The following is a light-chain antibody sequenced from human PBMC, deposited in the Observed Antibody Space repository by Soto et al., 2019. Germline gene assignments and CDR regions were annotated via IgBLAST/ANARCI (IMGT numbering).Light chain of an antibody. CDR3: SSSTSSSTLV. CDR1: ASDVGAYDY. V-gene: IGLV2-14*01. Sequence: QSALTQPASVSGSPGQSITISCTGTASDVGAYDYVSWYQHHPGKPPKLLIFEVRDRPSGVSNRFSGSKSGNMASLTISGLQPEDEADYFCSSSTSSSTLVFGTVTQLTVL. CDR2: EVR. J-gene: IGLJ1*01.